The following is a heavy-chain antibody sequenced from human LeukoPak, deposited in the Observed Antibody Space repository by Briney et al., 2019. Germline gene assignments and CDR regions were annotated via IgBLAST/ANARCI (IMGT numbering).Heavy chain of an antibody. CDR1: GGTFSSYA. J-gene: IGHJ4*02. CDR3: ARAGNRQGYSYGYFLDY. V-gene: IGHV1-69*06. Sequence: GASVKVSCKASGGTFSSYAISWVRQAPGQGLEWMGGIIPIFGTANYAQKFQGRVTITADKSTSTAYMELSSLRSEDTAVYYCARAGNRQGYSYGYFLDYWGQGTLVTVSS. D-gene: IGHD5-18*01. CDR2: IIPIFGTA.